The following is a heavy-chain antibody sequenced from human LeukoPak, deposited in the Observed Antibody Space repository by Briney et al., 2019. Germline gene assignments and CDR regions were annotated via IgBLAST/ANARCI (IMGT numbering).Heavy chain of an antibody. V-gene: IGHV3-23*01. Sequence: RSGGSLRLSCAASGFTFSSYAMSWVRQAPGKGLEWVSAISGSGGSTYYADSVKGRFTISRDNSKNTLYLQMNSLRAEDTAVYYCAKDQVVVITWDYGMDVWGQGTTVTVSS. CDR1: GFTFSSYA. CDR2: ISGSGGST. J-gene: IGHJ6*02. D-gene: IGHD3-22*01. CDR3: AKDQVVVITWDYGMDV.